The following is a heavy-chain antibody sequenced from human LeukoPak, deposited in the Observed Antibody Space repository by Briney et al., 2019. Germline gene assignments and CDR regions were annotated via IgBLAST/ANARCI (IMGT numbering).Heavy chain of an antibody. Sequence: ASVKVSCKASGYTFTSYGISWVRQAPGQGLEWMGWISAYNGNTNYAQKLQGRVTMTTDTSTSTAYMELRSLRSEDTAVYYCASSSTRNYGMDVWGQGTTVTVSS. CDR2: ISAYNGNT. CDR1: GYTFTSYG. V-gene: IGHV1-18*01. CDR3: ASSSTRNYGMDV. J-gene: IGHJ6*02. D-gene: IGHD2-2*01.